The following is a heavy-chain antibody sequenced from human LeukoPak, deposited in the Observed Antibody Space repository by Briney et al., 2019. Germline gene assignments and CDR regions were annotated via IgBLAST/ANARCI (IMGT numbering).Heavy chain of an antibody. J-gene: IGHJ4*02. D-gene: IGHD6-19*01. CDR1: GFTFSSYE. Sequence: GGSLRLSCAASGFTFSSYEMNWVRQAPGKGLEWVSSISSSSSYIYYADSVKGRFTISRDNAKNSLYLQMNSLRAEDTAVYYCARELYSSGWYCDYWGQGTLVTVSS. CDR2: ISSSSSYI. CDR3: ARELYSSGWYCDY. V-gene: IGHV3-21*01.